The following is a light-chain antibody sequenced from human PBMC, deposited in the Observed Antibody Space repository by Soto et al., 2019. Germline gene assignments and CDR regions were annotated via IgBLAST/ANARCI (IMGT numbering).Light chain of an antibody. Sequence: EIVMTQSPATLSVSPGEGATLSCRASQGVSSSLAWYQQKPGQAPRLLIYGASTRATGIPASFSGSGSGTEFPLTISSLQSEDFAVYYCQQYNNWPLTFGGGTKVEIK. CDR3: QQYNNWPLT. J-gene: IGKJ4*01. V-gene: IGKV3-15*01. CDR2: GAS. CDR1: QGVSSS.